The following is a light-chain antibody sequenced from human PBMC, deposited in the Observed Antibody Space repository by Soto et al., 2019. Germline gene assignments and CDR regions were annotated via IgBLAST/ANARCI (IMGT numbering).Light chain of an antibody. Sequence: EIVLTQSPGTLSLSPGERASLSCRASQSVSSSYLAWYQQKPGQAPRLRIYGASSRATGIPDRFSGSGSGTDFTLTISRLEPEDSAVYHCQRYGNSPLTFGQGTRLEI. J-gene: IGKJ5*01. CDR1: QSVSSSY. CDR3: QRYGNSPLT. V-gene: IGKV3-20*01. CDR2: GAS.